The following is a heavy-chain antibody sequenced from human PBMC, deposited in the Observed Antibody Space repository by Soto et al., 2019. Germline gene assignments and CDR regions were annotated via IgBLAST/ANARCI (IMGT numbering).Heavy chain of an antibody. CDR1: GYTFTSYD. CDR3: ARYLNDILTGYYIPFDY. V-gene: IGHV1-8*01. CDR2: MNPNSGNT. Sequence: QVQLVQSGAEVKKPGASVKVSCKASGYTFTSYDINWVRQATGQGLEWMGWMNPNSGNTGYAQKFQGRVTMTRNTSISTAYMELSSLRSEDTAVYYCARYLNDILTGYYIPFDYWGQGTLVTVSS. D-gene: IGHD3-9*01. J-gene: IGHJ4*02.